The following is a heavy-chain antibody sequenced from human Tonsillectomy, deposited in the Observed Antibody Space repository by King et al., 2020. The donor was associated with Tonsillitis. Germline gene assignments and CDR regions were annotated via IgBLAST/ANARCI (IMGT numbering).Heavy chain of an antibody. CDR3: ARDSPGYDSSEEEYFQH. Sequence: VQLVESGGGLVKPGGSLRLSCAASGFTFSSYSMNWVRQAPGKGLEWVSSISSSSSYIYYADSVKGRFTISRDNAKNSLYLQMNSLRAEDTAVYYCARDSPGYDSSEEEYFQHWGQGTLVTVSS. CDR1: GFTFSSYS. D-gene: IGHD3-22*01. CDR2: ISSSSSYI. J-gene: IGHJ1*01. V-gene: IGHV3-21*01.